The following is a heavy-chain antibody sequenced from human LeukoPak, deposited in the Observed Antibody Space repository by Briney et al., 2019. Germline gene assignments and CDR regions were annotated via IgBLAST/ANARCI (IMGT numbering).Heavy chain of an antibody. CDR1: GGTFSSYA. J-gene: IGHJ6*03. Sequence: GASVKVSCKASGGTFSSYAISWVRQAPGQGLEWMGRIIPILGIANHAQKFQGRVTITADKSTSTAYMELSSLRSEDTAVYYCARVRIVGATKDYYYYMDVWGKGTTVTVSS. D-gene: IGHD1-26*01. CDR3: ARVRIVGATKDYYYYMDV. CDR2: IIPILGIA. V-gene: IGHV1-69*04.